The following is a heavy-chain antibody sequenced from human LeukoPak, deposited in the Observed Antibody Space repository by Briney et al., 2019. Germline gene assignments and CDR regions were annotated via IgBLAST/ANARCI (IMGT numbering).Heavy chain of an antibody. CDR3: ARTTGDYDFWSGYIFDY. V-gene: IGHV4-39*01. D-gene: IGHD3-3*01. J-gene: IGHJ4*02. CDR2: IYYSGST. Sequence: SETLSLTCTVSGGSISSSSYSWGWIRQPPGKGLEWIGSIYYSGSTYYNPSLKSRVTISVDTSKNQFSLKLSSVTAADTAVYYCARTTGDYDFWSGYIFDYWGQGTLVTVSS. CDR1: GGSISSSSYS.